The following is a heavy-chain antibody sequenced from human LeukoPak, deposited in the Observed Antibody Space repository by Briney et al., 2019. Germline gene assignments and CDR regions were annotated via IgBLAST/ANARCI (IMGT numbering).Heavy chain of an antibody. CDR2: IYYSGST. CDR1: GGSISSSSYY. J-gene: IGHJ4*02. V-gene: IGHV4-39*02. CDR3: ARDLDGFEY. Sequence: SETLSLTCTVSGGSISSSSYYWGWLRQPPGKGLEWIGSIYYSGSTYYNPSLKSRVTISVDTSKNQFSLQLNSVTPEDTALYYCARDLDGFEYWGQGTLVTVSS.